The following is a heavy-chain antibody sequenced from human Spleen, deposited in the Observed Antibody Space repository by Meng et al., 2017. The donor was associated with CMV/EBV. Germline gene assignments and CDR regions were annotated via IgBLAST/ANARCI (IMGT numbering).Heavy chain of an antibody. J-gene: IGHJ6*02. Sequence: RLSCTASGFTFGDYALSWVRQAPGKGLEWVGFIRNKAYGEPTEYAASVERRFTISRDDSKSIAYLRMNSLKTEDTAVYYCARDPTGTTGIYYYYATDVWGQGTTVTVSS. CDR1: GFTFGDYA. V-gene: IGHV3-49*04. CDR2: IRNKAYGEPT. D-gene: IGHD1-7*01. CDR3: ARDPTGTTGIYYYYATDV.